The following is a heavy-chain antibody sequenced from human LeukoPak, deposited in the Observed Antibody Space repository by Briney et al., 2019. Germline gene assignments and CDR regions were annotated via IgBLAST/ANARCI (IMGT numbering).Heavy chain of an antibody. CDR3: AKDRDWRIYFDY. Sequence: GSLRLSCAASGFTFSSYAMSWVRQAPGKGLEWVSAISGSGGSTYYADSVKGRFTISRDNSKNTLYLQMNSLRAEDTAVYYCAKDRDWRIYFDYWGQGTLVTVSS. D-gene: IGHD3-9*01. CDR1: GFTFSSYA. CDR2: ISGSGGST. J-gene: IGHJ4*02. V-gene: IGHV3-23*01.